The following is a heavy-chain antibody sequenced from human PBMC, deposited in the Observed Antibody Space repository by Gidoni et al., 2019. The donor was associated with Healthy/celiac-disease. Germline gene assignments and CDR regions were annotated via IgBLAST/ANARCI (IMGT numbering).Heavy chain of an antibody. Sequence: QLHLLEPVPALVKPTATLSLPCTASGRSHSCSSYSWGWIRPPPGKGLEWIGSIYYSGSTYYNPTLKSRVTISVDTSKNQFSLKLSSVTAADTAVYYCARHFLGIAVAGKGGFDYWGQGTLVTVSS. D-gene: IGHD6-19*01. V-gene: IGHV4-39*01. CDR3: ARHFLGIAVAGKGGFDY. CDR2: IYYSGST. CDR1: GRSHSCSSYS. J-gene: IGHJ4*02.